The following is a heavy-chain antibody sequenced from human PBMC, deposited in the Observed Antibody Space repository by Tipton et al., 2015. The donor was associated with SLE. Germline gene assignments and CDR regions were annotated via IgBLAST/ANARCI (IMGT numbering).Heavy chain of an antibody. J-gene: IGHJ4*02. V-gene: IGHV3-7*01. D-gene: IGHD6-6*01. CDR2: IKPDGSEK. Sequence: SLRLSCAASEFTFSSYWMTWVRQAPGKGLEWVANIKPDGSEKYYVDSVKGRFTISRDNAKNSLYLQMSSLRADDTAVYYCARTSSGAVGYWGQGTLVTVSS. CDR3: ARTSSGAVGY. CDR1: EFTFSSYW.